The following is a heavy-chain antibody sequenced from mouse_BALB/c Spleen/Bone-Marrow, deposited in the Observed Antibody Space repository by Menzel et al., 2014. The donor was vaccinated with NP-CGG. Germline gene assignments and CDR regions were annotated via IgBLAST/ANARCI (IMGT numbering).Heavy chain of an antibody. CDR3: ARLNYYGSLFV. D-gene: IGHD1-1*01. V-gene: IGHV4-1*02. CDR1: GFDFSGYW. J-gene: IGHJ1*01. CDR2: INPDSSTI. Sequence: EVQLQQSGGGLVQPGGSLKLSCAVSGFDFSGYWMSWVRQAPGKGLEWIGEINPDSSTINYTPSLKDKFIISRDNAKNTLYLQMSKVRSEDTALYYCARLNYYGSLFVWGAGTTVTVSS.